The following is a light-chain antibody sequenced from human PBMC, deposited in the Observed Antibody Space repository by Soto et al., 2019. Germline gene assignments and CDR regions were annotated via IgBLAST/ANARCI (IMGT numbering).Light chain of an antibody. CDR3: SSYSGTNNLLI. Sequence: QSVLTQPPSASGSPGQSVTISCTGTSNDVGNYNYVSWYQQHPGKAPKVLISEVSKRPSGVPDRFSGSKSGNMASLTVSGLQAEDEADDYCSSYSGTNNLLIFGGGTKLTVL. CDR2: EVS. V-gene: IGLV2-8*01. CDR1: SNDVGNYNY. J-gene: IGLJ2*01.